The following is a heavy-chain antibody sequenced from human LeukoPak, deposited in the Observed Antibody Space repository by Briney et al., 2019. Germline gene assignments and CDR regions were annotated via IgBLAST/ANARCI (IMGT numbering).Heavy chain of an antibody. CDR3: AHSGATAPHWFDP. CDR2: IDPSDSYT. CDR1: GYIFTSYW. J-gene: IGHJ5*02. V-gene: IGHV5-10-1*01. D-gene: IGHD5-24*01. Sequence: GESLQISCKGSGYIFTSYWISWVRQMPGKGLEWMGRIDPSDSYTNYSPSFQGHVTISADKSISTAYLQWSSLKASDTAMYYCAHSGATAPHWFDPWGQGTLVTVSS.